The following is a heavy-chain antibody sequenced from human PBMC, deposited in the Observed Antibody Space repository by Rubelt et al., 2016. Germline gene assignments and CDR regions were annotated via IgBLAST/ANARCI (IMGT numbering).Heavy chain of an antibody. CDR2: IWYDGSNK. V-gene: IGHV3-33*01. J-gene: IGHJ3*02. CDR3: ARRAWGDDAFDI. Sequence: VAVIWYDGSNKYYADSVKGRFTISRDNSKNTLYLQMNSLRAEDTAVYYCARRAWGDDAFDIWGQGTMVTVSS. D-gene: IGHD3-16*01.